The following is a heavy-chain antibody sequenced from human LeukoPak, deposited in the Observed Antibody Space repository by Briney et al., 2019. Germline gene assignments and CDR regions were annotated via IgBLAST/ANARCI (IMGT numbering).Heavy chain of an antibody. CDR3: ASTCGGDCSDAFDI. CDR2: MNPNSGNT. J-gene: IGHJ3*02. V-gene: IGHV1-8*01. Sequence: GASVKVFCKASGYSFTSYDINWVRQATGQGLEWMGWMNPNSGNTGYAQNFQGRVTMTRNTSISTAYMELSSLRSEDTAVYYCASTCGGDCSDAFDIWGQGTMVTVSS. CDR1: GYSFTSYD. D-gene: IGHD2-21*02.